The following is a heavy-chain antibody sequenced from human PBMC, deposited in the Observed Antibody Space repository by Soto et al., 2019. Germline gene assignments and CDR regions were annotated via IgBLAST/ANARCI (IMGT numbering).Heavy chain of an antibody. CDR1: GFTFSIND. CDR2: ISNDGNNK. D-gene: IGHD1-7*01. V-gene: IGHV3-30*18. CDR3: AKDHQTYNWDYLFDS. J-gene: IGHJ4*02. Sequence: GGSLRLSCAASGFTFSINDMHWVRQAPGRGLEWVAVISNDGNNKYYADSVKGRFTLSRDNSKNMVYLQMDCLRVEDTAVYYCAKDHQTYNWDYLFDSWGPGTLVTVSS.